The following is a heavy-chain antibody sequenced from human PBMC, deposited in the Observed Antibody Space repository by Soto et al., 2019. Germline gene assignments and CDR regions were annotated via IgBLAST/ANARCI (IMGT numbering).Heavy chain of an antibody. CDR2: INPSGGST. V-gene: IGHV1-46*02. J-gene: IGHJ6*02. CDR3: ARDVVGATTPFYGMDV. D-gene: IGHD1-26*01. CDR1: GESFKSYY. Sequence: GTPVKVSCKASGESFKSYYMHWVRQDPEQGLEWMGIINPSGGSTSYAQKFQGRVTMTRDTSTSTVYMELSSLRSEDTAVYYCARDVVGATTPFYGMDVWGQGTTVTVSS.